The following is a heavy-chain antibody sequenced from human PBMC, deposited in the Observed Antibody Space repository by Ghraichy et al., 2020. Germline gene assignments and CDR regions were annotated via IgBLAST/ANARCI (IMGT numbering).Heavy chain of an antibody. Sequence: SVKVSCKASGGTFSSYAISWVRQAPGQGLEWMGGIIPIFGTANYAQKFQGRVTITADESTSTAYMELSSLRSEDTAVYYCARVGYYGSYYFDYWGQGTLVTVSS. J-gene: IGHJ4*02. V-gene: IGHV1-69*13. D-gene: IGHD3-10*01. CDR2: IIPIFGTA. CDR1: GGTFSSYA. CDR3: ARVGYYGSYYFDY.